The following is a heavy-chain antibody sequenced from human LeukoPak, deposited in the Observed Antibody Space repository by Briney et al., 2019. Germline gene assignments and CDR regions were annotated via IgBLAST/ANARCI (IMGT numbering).Heavy chain of an antibody. CDR1: GFTFSSYS. D-gene: IGHD4-23*01. CDR2: ISSSSSTI. J-gene: IGHJ4*02. CDR3: ARLNYGGNSFCDY. V-gene: IGHV3-48*04. Sequence: GGSLRLSCAASGFTFSSYSMNWVRQAPGKGLEWVSYISSSSSTIYYADSVKGRFTISRDNAKNSLYLQMNSLRAEDTAVYYCARLNYGGNSFCDYWGQGTLVTVSS.